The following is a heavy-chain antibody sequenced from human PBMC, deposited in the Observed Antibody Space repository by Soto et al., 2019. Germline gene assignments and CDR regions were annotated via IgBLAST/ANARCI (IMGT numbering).Heavy chain of an antibody. CDR2: IIPIFGTT. D-gene: IGHD3-22*01. Sequence: SVKVSCKASGGTFGSDAITWVRQAPGQGLEWVGRIIPIFGTTNYAQNLQGRVTISADKSTLTSYMEPHSLTSDDTALYYCARDRTDSGYYTNWLDPWGQGTQVTVYS. CDR1: GGTFGSDA. J-gene: IGHJ5*02. CDR3: ARDRTDSGYYTNWLDP. V-gene: IGHV1-69*06.